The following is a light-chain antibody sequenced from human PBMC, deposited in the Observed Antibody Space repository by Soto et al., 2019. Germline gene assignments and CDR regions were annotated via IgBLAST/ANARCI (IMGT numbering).Light chain of an antibody. CDR2: EVN. Sequence: NFMLTQPHSVSESPGKTVTISCTRSSGSIASNYVQWYQQRPGSAPTPVIYEVNQRPSGVPDRFSGSIDSSSNSASLTISGLKTEDEADYYCQSYDTSNPWVFGGGTKLTVL. CDR3: QSYDTSNPWV. J-gene: IGLJ3*02. V-gene: IGLV6-57*04. CDR1: SGSIASNY.